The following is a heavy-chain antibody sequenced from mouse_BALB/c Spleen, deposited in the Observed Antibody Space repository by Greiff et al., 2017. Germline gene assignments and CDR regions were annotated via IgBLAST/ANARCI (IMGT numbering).Heavy chain of an antibody. V-gene: IGHV6-6*01. Sequence: EVLLVESGGGLVQPGGSMKLSCAASGFTFSDAWMDWVRQSPAKGLEWVAEIRSNADNPATYYAESVKGRFTISRDDYKIMVYLQMNSVKAEDTGIEYCTGLRGAMDYWGQGTSVTVSS. D-gene: IGHD2-4*01. CDR2: IRSNADNPAT. CDR3: TGLRGAMDY. CDR1: GFTFSDAW. J-gene: IGHJ4*01.